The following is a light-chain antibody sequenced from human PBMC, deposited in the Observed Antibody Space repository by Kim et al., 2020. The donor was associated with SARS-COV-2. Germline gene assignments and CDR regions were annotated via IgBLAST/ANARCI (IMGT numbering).Light chain of an antibody. V-gene: IGKV3-15*01. CDR1: QSVTSN. J-gene: IGKJ4*01. CDR2: GAS. Sequence: SPGERATPSCRASQSVTSNLAWYQQKPGQAPRLLIYGASTRATGVPARFSGSGSGTEFTLTISSLQSEDFALYYCQQYNDWPPLTFGGGTKVDIK. CDR3: QQYNDWPPLT.